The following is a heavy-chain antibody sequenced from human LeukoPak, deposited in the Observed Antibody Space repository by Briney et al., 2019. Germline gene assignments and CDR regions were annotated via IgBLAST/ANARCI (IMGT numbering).Heavy chain of an antibody. CDR3: ATYSTRNAREFQS. J-gene: IGHJ1*01. Sequence: GTSLRLSCVASGFTFNNYWMTWVRQAPGKGLEWVANIKQDGSEKNYVDSVKGRFTISRDNAKNSLYLQMNSLRAEDTAVYYCATYSTRNAREFQSWGQGTLVTVSS. CDR2: IKQDGSEK. V-gene: IGHV3-7*01. CDR1: GFTFNNYW. D-gene: IGHD4-11*01.